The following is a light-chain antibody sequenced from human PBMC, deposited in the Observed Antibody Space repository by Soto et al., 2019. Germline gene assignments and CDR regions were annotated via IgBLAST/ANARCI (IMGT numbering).Light chain of an antibody. J-gene: IGLJ2*01. CDR3: GSHEGSSAV. Sequence: QSALTQPPSASGSPGQSVTISCTGTSRDVGAYNYVSWYQLHPARAPKVIIYDVSKRPSGVPDRFSGSKSGNTAFLTVSGLQGEDEADYYCGSHEGSSAVIGGGTKLTVL. CDR1: SRDVGAYNY. V-gene: IGLV2-8*01. CDR2: DVS.